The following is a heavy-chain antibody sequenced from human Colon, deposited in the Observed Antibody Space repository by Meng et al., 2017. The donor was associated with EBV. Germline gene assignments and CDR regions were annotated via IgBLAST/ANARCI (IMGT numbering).Heavy chain of an antibody. D-gene: IGHD3-10*01. V-gene: IGHV4-30-2*01. Sequence: ESGLGWVRPSQTLPLPCACSVYSITSGHSSWTWIRHPPGKGLEWIGYIYHGVNIYYTPSLRSRVTISVDKSRNQFSLKLTSVSAADTAVYYCVRDTRRGGGWFDPWGRGTLVTVSS. CDR2: IYHGVNI. CDR3: VRDTRRGGGWFDP. J-gene: IGHJ5*02. CDR1: VYSITSGHSS.